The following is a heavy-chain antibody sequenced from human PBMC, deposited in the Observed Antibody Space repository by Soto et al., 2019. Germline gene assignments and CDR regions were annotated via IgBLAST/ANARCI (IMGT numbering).Heavy chain of an antibody. J-gene: IGHJ5*02. CDR2: TYYSGST. V-gene: IGHV4-59*01. CDR3: ARETTVTTNWFDP. D-gene: IGHD4-17*01. CDR1: GGSISSYY. Sequence: QVQLQESGPGLVKPSETLSLTCTVSGGSISSYYWSWIRQPPGKGLEWIGYTYYSGSTNYNPSLKSRVTISVDTSKNQFSLKLSSVTAADTAVYYCARETTVTTNWFDPWGQGTLVTVSS.